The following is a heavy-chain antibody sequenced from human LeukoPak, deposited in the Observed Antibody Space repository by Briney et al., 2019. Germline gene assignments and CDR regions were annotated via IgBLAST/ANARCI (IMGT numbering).Heavy chain of an antibody. CDR2: ISGSGGST. V-gene: IGHV3-23*01. J-gene: IGHJ6*02. CDR1: GFTFSSYA. CDR3: AKSGFGDDILTGYSNGMDV. D-gene: IGHD3-9*01. Sequence: PGGSLRLSCAASGFTFSSYAMSWVRQAPGKGLEWVSAISGSGGSTYYADSVKGQFTISRDNSKNTLYLQMNSLRAEDTAVYYCAKSGFGDDILTGYSNGMDVWGQGTTVTVSS.